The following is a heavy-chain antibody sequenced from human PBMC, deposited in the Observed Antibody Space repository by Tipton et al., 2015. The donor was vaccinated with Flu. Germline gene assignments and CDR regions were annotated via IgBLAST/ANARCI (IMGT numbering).Heavy chain of an antibody. V-gene: IGHV4-4*07. CDR2: IYIGGRT. Sequence: PGLVKPSETLSLTCTVSGGSINSYYWSWIRQPAGKGLEWIGRIYIGGRTNYNPSLKSRVTMSVDLSKNHISLRLSSVTAADTAVYYCARERRGGWPFYDAFDIWGQGTMVTVSS. CDR3: ARERRGGWPFYDAFDI. J-gene: IGHJ3*02. CDR1: GGSINSYY. D-gene: IGHD6-19*01.